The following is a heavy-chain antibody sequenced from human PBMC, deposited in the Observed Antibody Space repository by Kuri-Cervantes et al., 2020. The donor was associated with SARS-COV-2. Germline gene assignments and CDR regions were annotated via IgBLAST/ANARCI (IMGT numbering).Heavy chain of an antibody. J-gene: IGHJ4*02. CDR1: GFTFSNGD. Sequence: GESLKISCAASGFTFSNGDMNWVRQAPGKGLEWVSAISGSGGSTYYADPVKGRFTISRDNAKNSLYLQMNSLRAEDTAVYYCARGGQWLVLGNGSIDYWGQGTLVTVSS. V-gene: IGHV3-23*01. CDR2: ISGSGGST. CDR3: ARGGQWLVLGNGSIDY. D-gene: IGHD6-19*01.